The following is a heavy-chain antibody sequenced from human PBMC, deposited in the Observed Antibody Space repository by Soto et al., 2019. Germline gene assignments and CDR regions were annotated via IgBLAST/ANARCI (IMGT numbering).Heavy chain of an antibody. D-gene: IGHD1-1*01. J-gene: IGHJ4*02. CDR2: IDNDGSAT. CDR3: ARDNWNSY. V-gene: IGHV3-74*01. CDR1: GFTFNIYW. Sequence: EVQLVESGGGLVQPGGSLRLSCVASGFTFNIYWMHWVRQAPGKGLEWVTRIDNDGSATTYADSVKGRFTISRDNAKNTRFLQIKPLRVDDTAVYYCARDNWNSYWGQGTLVTVSS.